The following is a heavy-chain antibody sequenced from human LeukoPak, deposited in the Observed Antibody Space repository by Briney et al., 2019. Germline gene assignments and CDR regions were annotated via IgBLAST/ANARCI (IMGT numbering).Heavy chain of an antibody. CDR1: GDSISSGGYY. D-gene: IGHD3-22*01. J-gene: IGHJ5*02. V-gene: IGHV4-31*03. Sequence: SETLSLTCTVSGDSISSGGYYWSWIRQHPGKGLEWIGYIYYSGSTYYNPSLKSRVTISVDTSKNQFSLKLSSVTAADTAVYYCARASHYYDSSGYFAWWFDPWGQGTLVTVSS. CDR3: ARASHYYDSSGYFAWWFDP. CDR2: IYYSGST.